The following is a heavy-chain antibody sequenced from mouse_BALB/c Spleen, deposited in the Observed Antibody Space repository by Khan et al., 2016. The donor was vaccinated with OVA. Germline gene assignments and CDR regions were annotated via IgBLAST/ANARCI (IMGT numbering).Heavy chain of an antibody. Sequence: QVQLQQSGPELVRPGTSVKVSCKASGYTFTSYWMNWVKQRPGQGLEWVGMIDPSNSETKLNQKFKDKATLSADKSSNTAYLQLSSLTSEDSAVYSCAGSGYATFANWGQGTLVTVSA. V-gene: IGHV1-74*01. CDR1: GYTFTSYW. D-gene: IGHD2-14*01. CDR2: IDPSNSET. J-gene: IGHJ3*01. CDR3: AGSGYATFAN.